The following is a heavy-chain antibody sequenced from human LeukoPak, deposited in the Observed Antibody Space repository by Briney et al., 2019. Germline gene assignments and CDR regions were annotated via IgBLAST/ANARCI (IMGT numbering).Heavy chain of an antibody. CDR1: GYTFTSYG. CDR2: ISAYNGNT. Sequence: ASVKVSCKASGYTFTSYGISWVRQAPGQGLEWMGWISAYNGNTNYAQKLQGRVTMTTGTSTSTAYMELRSLRSDDTAVYYCARSEGYYDILTGSYYYYSMDVWGQGTTVTVSS. D-gene: IGHD3-9*01. V-gene: IGHV1-18*01. J-gene: IGHJ6*02. CDR3: ARSEGYYDILTGSYYYYSMDV.